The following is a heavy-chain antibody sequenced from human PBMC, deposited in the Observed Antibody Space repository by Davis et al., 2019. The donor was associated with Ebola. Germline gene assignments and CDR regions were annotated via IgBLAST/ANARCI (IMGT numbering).Heavy chain of an antibody. CDR3: ARDRHAMMGAAYFQH. D-gene: IGHD2-2*01. J-gene: IGHJ1*01. Sequence: PGGSLRLSCAASGFTFSSYAMHWVRQAPGKGLEWVAVISYDGSNKYYADSVKGRFTISRDNSKNTLYLQMNSLRAEDTAVYYCARDRHAMMGAAYFQHWGQGTLVTVSS. CDR1: GFTFSSYA. V-gene: IGHV3-30-3*01. CDR2: ISYDGSNK.